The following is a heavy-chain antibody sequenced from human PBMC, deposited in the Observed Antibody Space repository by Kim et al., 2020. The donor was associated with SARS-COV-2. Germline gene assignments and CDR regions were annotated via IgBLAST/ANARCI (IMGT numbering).Heavy chain of an antibody. J-gene: IGHJ5*02. Sequence: SETLSLTCTVSGGSISSYYWSWIRQPPGKGLEWIGYIYYSGSTNYNPSLKSRVTISVDTSKNQFSLKLSSVTAADTAVYYCAREGYYYDSSGYYNWFDPWGQGTLVTVSS. D-gene: IGHD3-22*01. CDR2: IYYSGST. CDR3: AREGYYYDSSGYYNWFDP. V-gene: IGHV4-59*13. CDR1: GGSISSYY.